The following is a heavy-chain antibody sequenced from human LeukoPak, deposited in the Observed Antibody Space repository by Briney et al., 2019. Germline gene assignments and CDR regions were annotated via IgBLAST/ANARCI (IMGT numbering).Heavy chain of an antibody. CDR3: ARDQAGIAVTAD. CDR1: GGTFSSYA. Sequence: ASVKVSCKASGGTFSSYAISWVRLAPGQGLEWMGWISPYTGNTNYAQNLQGRVTMTTDTSTTTAYMELRGLTYDDTAIYYCARDQAGIAVTADWGQGTLVTVSS. D-gene: IGHD6-19*01. V-gene: IGHV1-18*01. J-gene: IGHJ4*02. CDR2: ISPYTGNT.